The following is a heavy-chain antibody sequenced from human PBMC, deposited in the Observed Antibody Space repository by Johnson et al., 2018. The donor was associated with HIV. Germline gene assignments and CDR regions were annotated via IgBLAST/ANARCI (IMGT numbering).Heavy chain of an antibody. D-gene: IGHD1-26*01. J-gene: IGHJ3*01. CDR1: GFTFSDYY. CDR3: SGGKWGVGANAFDV. CDR2: ISSGGGSI. Sequence: VQLVESGGGLVKPGGSLRLSCAASGFTFSDYYMSWIRQAPGEGLEWISYISSGGGSILYADSVKDRFTISRDNAQNSLFLQMNSLRAEDTAVYYCSGGKWGVGANAFDVWGQGTMVTVSS. V-gene: IGHV3-11*04.